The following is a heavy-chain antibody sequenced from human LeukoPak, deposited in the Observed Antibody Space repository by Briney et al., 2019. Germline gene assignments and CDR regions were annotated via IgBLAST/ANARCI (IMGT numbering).Heavy chain of an antibody. CDR2: ISSYGGDT. D-gene: IGHD4-17*01. Sequence: GGSLRLSCSASGFSFSSYAMQWVRQAPGKGLEYVSGISSYGGDTYYADSVKGRFTISRDNSKNTLYLQMSGLRAEDTAVYYCVKDQLTTVTSPFDYWGQGALVTVYS. J-gene: IGHJ4*02. CDR1: GFSFSSYA. V-gene: IGHV3-64D*06. CDR3: VKDQLTTVTSPFDY.